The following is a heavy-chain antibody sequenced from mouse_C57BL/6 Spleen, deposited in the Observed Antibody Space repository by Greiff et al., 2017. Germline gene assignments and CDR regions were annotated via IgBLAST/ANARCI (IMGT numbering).Heavy chain of an antibody. Sequence: EVQGVESGGGLVKPGGSLKLSCAASGFTFSDYGMHWVRQAPEKGLEWVAYISSGSSTIYYADTVKGRFTISRDNAKNTLFLQMTSLRSEDTAMYYCARRYYGNRYYAMDYWGQGTSVTVSS. J-gene: IGHJ4*01. CDR2: ISSGSSTI. CDR1: GFTFSDYG. V-gene: IGHV5-17*01. D-gene: IGHD2-1*01. CDR3: ARRYYGNRYYAMDY.